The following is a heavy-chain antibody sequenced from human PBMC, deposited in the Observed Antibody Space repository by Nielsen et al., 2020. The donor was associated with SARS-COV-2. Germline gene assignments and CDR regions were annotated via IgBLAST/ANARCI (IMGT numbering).Heavy chain of an antibody. D-gene: IGHD6-13*01. CDR3: ARFEGIAAAGFDY. Sequence: SETLSLTCAVYGGSFSGYYWSWIRQPPGKGLEWIGEINHSGSTNYNPSLKSRVTISVDTSKNQFSLKLSSVTAADTAVYYCARFEGIAAAGFDYWGQGTLVTVSS. J-gene: IGHJ4*02. CDR1: GGSFSGYY. CDR2: INHSGST. V-gene: IGHV4-34*01.